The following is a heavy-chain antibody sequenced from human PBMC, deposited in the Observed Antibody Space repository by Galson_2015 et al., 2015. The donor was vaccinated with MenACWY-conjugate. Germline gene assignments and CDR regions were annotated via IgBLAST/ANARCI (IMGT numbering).Heavy chain of an antibody. CDR1: GFTFSSYD. CDR3: ATLNYFAMDV. V-gene: IGHV3-30*03. J-gene: IGHJ6*02. CDR2: ISYDGNNQ. Sequence: LRLSCAASGFTFSSYDMHWVRQAPGKGLEWVTFISYDGNNQYYADSVKGRFTISRDNARSSLHLQLNSLRAEDTAVYYCATLNYFAMDVWGQGTTVTVSS.